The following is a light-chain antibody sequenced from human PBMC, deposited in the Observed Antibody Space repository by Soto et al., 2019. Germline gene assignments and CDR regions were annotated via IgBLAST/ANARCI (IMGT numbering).Light chain of an antibody. CDR3: QQYDKWPPLT. Sequence: EIVMRQSPATLSVSPGESATLSCWASQSIGTNLAWYQQKPGQAPRLLMFDASTRATAVPARFSGSGSGTEFTLTISSLQSEDFAVYYCQQYDKWPPLTFGGGTRVEIK. J-gene: IGKJ4*01. CDR2: DAS. CDR1: QSIGTN. V-gene: IGKV3-15*01.